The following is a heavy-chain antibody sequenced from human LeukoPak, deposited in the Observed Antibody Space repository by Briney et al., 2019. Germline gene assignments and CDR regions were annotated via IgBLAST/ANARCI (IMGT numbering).Heavy chain of an antibody. V-gene: IGHV3-53*01. Sequence: TGGSLRLSCAASGFTVSSNYMSWVRQAPGKGLEDVGVIYSGGSTYYADSVKGRFTISRDNSKNTLYLQMNSMRVEDTAGYCCWRKVYCSASSCTGGVFDMWGQGTMVTVSS. D-gene: IGHD2-15*01. CDR1: GFTVSSNY. CDR2: IYSGGST. J-gene: IGHJ3*02. CDR3: WRKVYCSASSCTGGVFDM.